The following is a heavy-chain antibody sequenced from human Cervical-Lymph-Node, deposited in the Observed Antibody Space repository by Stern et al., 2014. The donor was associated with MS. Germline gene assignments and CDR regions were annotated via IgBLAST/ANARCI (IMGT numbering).Heavy chain of an antibody. CDR3: AGGHTFDY. Sequence: QLVQSGADVKKPGASVKVSCKTSGYTFTSYYMHWVRQAPGQGLEWMGIINPRGGSTSYAQKFQGRVTMTRNTSTSTVYMELSSLRSEDTAIYYCAGGHTFDYWGQGTLVTVSS. CDR2: INPRGGST. CDR1: GYTFTSYY. V-gene: IGHV1-46*01. J-gene: IGHJ4*02.